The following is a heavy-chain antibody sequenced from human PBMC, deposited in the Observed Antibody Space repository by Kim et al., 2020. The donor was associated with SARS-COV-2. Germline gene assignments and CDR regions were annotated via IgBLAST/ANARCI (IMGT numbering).Heavy chain of an antibody. D-gene: IGHD4-4*01. CDR1: GFTFSSYG. J-gene: IGHJ4*02. CDR2: ISYDGSNK. V-gene: IGHV3-30*18. Sequence: GGSLRLSCAASGFTFSSYGMHWVRQAPGKGLEWVAVISYDGSNKYYADSVKGRFTISRDNSKNTLYLQMNSLRAEDTAVYYCAKVGLLTTADSGPTDYWGQGTLVTVSS. CDR3: AKVGLLTTADSGPTDY.